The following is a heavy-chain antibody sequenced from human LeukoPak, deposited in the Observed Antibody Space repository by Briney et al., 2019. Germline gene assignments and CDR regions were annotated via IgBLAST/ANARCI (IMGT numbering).Heavy chain of an antibody. J-gene: IGHJ4*02. D-gene: IGHD3-22*01. V-gene: IGHV4-34*01. CDR2: INHGGST. Sequence: SETLSLTCAVYGGSLSAYYWTWIRQPPGKGLEWIGEINHGGSTNYNPSLKSRVTISVDTSKNQFSLKLSSVTAADTAVYYCARGGYYDSSGQTRFDYWGQGTLVTVSS. CDR3: ARGGYYDSSGQTRFDY. CDR1: GGSLSAYY.